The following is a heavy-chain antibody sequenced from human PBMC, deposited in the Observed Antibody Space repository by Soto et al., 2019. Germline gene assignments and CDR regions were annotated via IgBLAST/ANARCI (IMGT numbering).Heavy chain of an antibody. CDR1: GFTFSGYA. CDR2: ISGSGGNT. D-gene: IGHD1-26*01. V-gene: IGHV3-23*01. Sequence: EVQLLESGGGLVQPGGSLRLSCAASGFTFSGYAMNWVRQAPGKGLEWVSAISGSGGNTFYTDSVKGRFTISRDNSKNTLYLQMNSLRAEDTAVYYCAMLNSGSHACRGMDFWGQGTTVTVSS. CDR3: AMLNSGSHACRGMDF. J-gene: IGHJ6*02.